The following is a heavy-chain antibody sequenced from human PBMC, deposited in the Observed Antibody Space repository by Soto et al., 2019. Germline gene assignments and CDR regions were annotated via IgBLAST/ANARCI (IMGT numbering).Heavy chain of an antibody. J-gene: IGHJ6*02. CDR3: ARDRGGYDFWSGYHTPGYYGMDV. CDR2: IIPIFGTA. CDR1: GGTFSGYA. V-gene: IGHV1-69*13. D-gene: IGHD3-3*01. Sequence: SVKVSCKASGGTFSGYAISWVRQAPGQGLEWMGGIIPIFGTANYAQKFQGRVTITADESTSTAYMELSSLRSEDTAVYYCARDRGGYDFWSGYHTPGYYGMDVWGQGTTVTVSS.